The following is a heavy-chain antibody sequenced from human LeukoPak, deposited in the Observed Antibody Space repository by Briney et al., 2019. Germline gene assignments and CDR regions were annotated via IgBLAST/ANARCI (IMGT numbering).Heavy chain of an antibody. CDR1: GYTFTYYA. Sequence: ASVKVSCKAPGYTFTYYAMHWVRQAPGRGLQWMGWITPGGGTNYPQKFQGRVAITWDTSITTAYMDLSRLTSDDTAVYYCARDRYGDGFAHFDYWGQGALVTVSS. J-gene: IGHJ4*02. CDR2: ITPGGGT. D-gene: IGHD5-24*01. CDR3: ARDRYGDGFAHFDY. V-gene: IGHV1-2*02.